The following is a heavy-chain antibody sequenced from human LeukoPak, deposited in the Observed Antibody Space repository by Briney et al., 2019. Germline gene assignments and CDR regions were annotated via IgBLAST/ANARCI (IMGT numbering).Heavy chain of an antibody. V-gene: IGHV3-23*01. J-gene: IGHJ4*02. CDR3: AKEITGGSSGNY. D-gene: IGHD1-14*01. CDR1: GFTFSSYT. CDR2: ISGRGDSA. Sequence: GGSLRLSCEASGFTFSSYTMTWVRQAPGKGLEWVSGISGRGDSAFYADSVKGRFTISRDNSKNTLYLQMNSLRAEDTAVYYCAKEITGGSSGNYWGQGTLVTVSS.